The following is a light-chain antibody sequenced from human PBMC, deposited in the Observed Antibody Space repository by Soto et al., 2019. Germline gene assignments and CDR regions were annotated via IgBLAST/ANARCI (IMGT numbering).Light chain of an antibody. V-gene: IGKV3D-15*01. CDR1: QSVGSN. J-gene: IGKJ1*01. CDR2: GAF. CDR3: QHYNYWPPKT. Sequence: DIVMTQSPDSLAVSLGERATLSCRASQSVGSNLAWYQQKPGQAPRLLIYGAFSRATGIPARFSGSGSGTDFTLTISSLQSEDFAVYYCQHYNYWPPKTFGQGTKVDIK.